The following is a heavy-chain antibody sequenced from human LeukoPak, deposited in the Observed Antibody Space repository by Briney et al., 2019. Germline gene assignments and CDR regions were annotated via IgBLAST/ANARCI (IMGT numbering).Heavy chain of an antibody. J-gene: IGHJ4*02. CDR3: ARESYSSSWEGGGY. Sequence: SETLSLTCTVSGGSISSSSYYWGWIRQPPGKGLEWIGSIYYSGSTYYNPSLKSRVTIPVDTSKNQFSLKLSSVTAADTAVYYCARESYSSSWEGGGYWGQGTLVTVSS. D-gene: IGHD6-13*01. V-gene: IGHV4-39*07. CDR1: GGSISSSSYY. CDR2: IYYSGST.